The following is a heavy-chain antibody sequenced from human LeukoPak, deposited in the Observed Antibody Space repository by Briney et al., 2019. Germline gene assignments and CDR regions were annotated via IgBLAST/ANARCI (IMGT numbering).Heavy chain of an antibody. CDR2: IFYSGST. Sequence: NSSETLSLTCTVSGGSISSYYWSWIRQPPGKGLEWIGYIFYSGSTDYNPSLKSRVTISVDTSKNQFSLKLSSVTAADTAVYYCARDMGSAAGHDYWGQGTLVTVSS. V-gene: IGHV4-59*01. D-gene: IGHD6-13*01. CDR1: GGSISSYY. J-gene: IGHJ4*02. CDR3: ARDMGSAAGHDY.